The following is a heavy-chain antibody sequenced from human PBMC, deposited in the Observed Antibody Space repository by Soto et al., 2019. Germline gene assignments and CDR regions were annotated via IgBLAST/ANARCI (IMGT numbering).Heavy chain of an antibody. CDR1: GFTFSSYG. CDR2: IWYDGSNK. V-gene: IGHV3-33*01. J-gene: IGHJ4*02. CDR3: XXVXXSSWPPDY. D-gene: IGHD6-13*01. Sequence: QVQLVESGGGVVQPGRSLRLSCAASGFTFSSYGMHWVRQAPGKGLEWVAVIWYDGSNKYYADSVKGRFTISRDNSKXTLYLXXXSXXXXDTAXYYCXXVXXSSWPPDYWGQGTLVTVSS.